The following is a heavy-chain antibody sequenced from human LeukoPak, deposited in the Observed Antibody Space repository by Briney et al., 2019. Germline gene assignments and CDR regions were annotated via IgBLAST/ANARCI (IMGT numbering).Heavy chain of an antibody. CDR1: GYTLTELS. V-gene: IGHV1-24*01. J-gene: IGHJ4*02. CDR2: FGPEDGET. D-gene: IGHD5-24*01. CDR3: ATDRILQYSPTGQPPTIIYFDY. Sequence: VKVSCKVSGYTLTELSMHWVRQAPGKGLEWMGGFGPEDGETIYAQKFQGRVTMTEDTSTDTAYMELSSLRSEDTAVYYCATDRILQYSPTGQPPTIIYFDYWGQGTLVTVSS.